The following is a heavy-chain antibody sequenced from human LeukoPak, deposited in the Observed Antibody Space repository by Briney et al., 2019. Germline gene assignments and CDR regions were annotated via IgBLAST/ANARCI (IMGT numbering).Heavy chain of an antibody. CDR2: IDKDGNEI. CDR1: GLSIRNFW. J-gene: IGHJ4*02. Sequence: PGGSLRLSCAASGLSIRNFWMRSVRQAPGKGLEWVSLIDKDGNEIKYVDSVKGRFALSRDNAKNSVYLQMNSLTTEDTALYYCVTDGDKWNDFEYWGQGTLVTVSS. V-gene: IGHV3-7*01. CDR3: VTDGDKWNDFEY. D-gene: IGHD1-1*01.